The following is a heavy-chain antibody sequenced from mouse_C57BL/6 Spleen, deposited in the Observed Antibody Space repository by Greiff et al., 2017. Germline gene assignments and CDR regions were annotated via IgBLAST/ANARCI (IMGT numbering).Heavy chain of an antibody. CDR1: GYSITSGYY. V-gene: IGHV3-6*01. Sequence: EVKLQESGPGLVKPSQSLSLTCSVTGYSITSGYYWNWIRQFPGNKLEWMGYISYDGSNNYNPSLKNRISITRDTSKNQFFLKLNSVTTEDTATYYCASDYYGSSHDWYFDVWGTGTTVTVSS. CDR3: ASDYYGSSHDWYFDV. CDR2: ISYDGSN. D-gene: IGHD1-1*01. J-gene: IGHJ1*03.